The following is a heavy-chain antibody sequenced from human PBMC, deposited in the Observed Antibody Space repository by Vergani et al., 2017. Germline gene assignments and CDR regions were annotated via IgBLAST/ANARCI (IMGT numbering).Heavy chain of an antibody. CDR3: ARDLKTYYYDSSGYSWFDP. V-gene: IGHV1-69*08. CDR2: IIPILGIA. Sequence: QVQLVQSGAEVKKPGSSVKVSCKASGGTFSSYTISWVRQAPGQGLEWMGRIIPILGIANYAQKFQGRVTITADKSTSTAYMELSSLRSEDMAVYYCARDLKTYYYDSSGYSWFDPWGQGTLVTVSS. J-gene: IGHJ5*02. D-gene: IGHD3-22*01. CDR1: GGTFSSYT.